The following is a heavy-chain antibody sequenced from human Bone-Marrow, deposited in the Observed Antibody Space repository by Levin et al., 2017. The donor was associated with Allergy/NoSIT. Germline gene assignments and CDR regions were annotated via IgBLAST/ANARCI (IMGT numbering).Heavy chain of an antibody. CDR3: ARWEYYYDSSGYYGWFDP. V-gene: IGHV1-69*13. D-gene: IGHD3-22*01. Sequence: VASVKVSCKASGGTFSSYAISWVRQAPGQGLEWMGGIIPIFGTANYAQKFQGRVTITADESTSTAYMELSSLRSEDTAVYYCARWEYYYDSSGYYGWFDPWGQGTLVTVSS. CDR2: IIPIFGTA. J-gene: IGHJ5*02. CDR1: GGTFSSYA.